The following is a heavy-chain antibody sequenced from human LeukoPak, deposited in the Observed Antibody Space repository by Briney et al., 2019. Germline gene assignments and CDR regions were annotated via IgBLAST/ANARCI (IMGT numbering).Heavy chain of an antibody. V-gene: IGHV4-30-4*01. J-gene: IGHJ4*02. CDR1: GVSITSGDFY. CDR2: SYYSGGT. D-gene: IGHD4-17*01. CDR3: AGCGDFDY. Sequence: PSETLSLTCTISGVSITSGDFYWSWSRQPPGKGLEWVGFSYYSGGTYYNPSLKSRVTISLDTSKNRFSLRLTSVTAADTAVYYCAGCGDFDYWGQETLVTVSS.